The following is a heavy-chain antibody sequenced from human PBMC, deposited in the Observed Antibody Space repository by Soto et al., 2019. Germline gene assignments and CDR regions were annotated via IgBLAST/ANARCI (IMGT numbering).Heavy chain of an antibody. CDR2: IYYIGST. D-gene: IGHD4-4*01. V-gene: IGHV4-59*01. CDR1: GGSISSYY. CDR3: ARDFRAMTTVTTAYFDY. Sequence: SETLSLTCTVSGGSISSYYWSWIRQPPGKGLEWIGYIYYIGSTNYNPSLKSRVTISVDTSKNQFSLKLSSVTAADTAVYYCARDFRAMTTVTTAYFDYWGQGTRVPVSS. J-gene: IGHJ4*02.